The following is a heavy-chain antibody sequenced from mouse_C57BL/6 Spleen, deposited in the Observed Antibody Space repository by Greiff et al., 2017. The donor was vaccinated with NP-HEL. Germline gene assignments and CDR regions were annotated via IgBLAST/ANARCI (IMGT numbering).Heavy chain of an antibody. Sequence: EVMLVESGGGLVKPGGSLKLSCAASGFTFSSYAMSWVRQTPEKRLEWVATISDGGSYTYYPDNVKGRFTISRDNAKNNLYLQMSHLKSEDTAMYYCARDRLQFAYWGQGTLVTVSA. CDR3: ARDRLQFAY. V-gene: IGHV5-4*01. D-gene: IGHD3-2*02. CDR1: GFTFSSYA. CDR2: ISDGGSYT. J-gene: IGHJ3*01.